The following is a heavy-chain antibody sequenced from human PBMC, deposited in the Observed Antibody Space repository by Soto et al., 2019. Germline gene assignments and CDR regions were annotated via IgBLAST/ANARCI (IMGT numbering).Heavy chain of an antibody. CDR3: ARDRITIFGSYYYYMDV. Sequence: PGKGLEWIGEINHSGSTNYNSSLKSRVTISVDTSKNLFSLKLSSVTAADTAVYYCARDRITIFGSYYYYMDVWGKGTTVTVSS. J-gene: IGHJ6*03. V-gene: IGHV4-34*01. CDR2: INHSGST. D-gene: IGHD3-3*01.